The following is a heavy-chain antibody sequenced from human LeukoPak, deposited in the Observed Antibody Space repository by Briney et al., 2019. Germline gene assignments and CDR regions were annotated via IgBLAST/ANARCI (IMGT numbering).Heavy chain of an antibody. J-gene: IGHJ6*02. CDR1: GGSFSGYY. V-gene: IGHV4-34*01. D-gene: IGHD3-3*01. Sequence: SETLSLTCAVYGGSFSGYYWSWIRQPPGKGLEWIGEINHSGSTNYNPSLKSRVTISVDTSKNQFSLKLSSVTAADTAVYYCARGAYYDFWSGYPPGTFYYGMDVWGQGTTVTVSS. CDR3: ARGAYYDFWSGYPPGTFYYGMDV. CDR2: INHSGST.